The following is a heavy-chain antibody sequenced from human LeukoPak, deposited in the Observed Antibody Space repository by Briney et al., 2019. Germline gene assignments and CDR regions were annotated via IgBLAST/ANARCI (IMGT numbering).Heavy chain of an antibody. CDR2: IRSKANDATP. Sequence: KSGGSLRLSCAGYGFTFRDFGLTWFRQAPGKGLEWVGFIRSKANDATPQYAASVKGRFIISRDDSKSIAYLQMNSLKTEDTAVYYCTTDDNIDSSGYYGPGYWGQGTLVTVSS. CDR3: TTDDNIDSSGYYGPGY. V-gene: IGHV3-49*05. J-gene: IGHJ4*02. D-gene: IGHD3-22*01. CDR1: GFTFRDFG.